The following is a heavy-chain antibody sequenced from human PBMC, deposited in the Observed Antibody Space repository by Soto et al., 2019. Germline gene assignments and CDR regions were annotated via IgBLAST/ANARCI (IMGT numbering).Heavy chain of an antibody. CDR1: GDSVSSNSAA. CDR3: VRDLWANWKPQIALPI. Sequence: PSQTLSLTCVISGDSVSSNSAAWNWIRQSPSGNLEWLGRTYYRSKWFYDYALSVRSRITINPDTSKNQFSLRLNFVTPDDTAVFFFVRDLWANWKPQIALPICGQGTMVTVSS. V-gene: IGHV6-1*01. CDR2: TYYRSKWFY. J-gene: IGHJ3*02. D-gene: IGHD2-21*01.